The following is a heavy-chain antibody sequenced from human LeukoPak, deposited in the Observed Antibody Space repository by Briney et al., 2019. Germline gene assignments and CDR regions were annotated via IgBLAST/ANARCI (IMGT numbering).Heavy chain of an antibody. CDR2: VSHSGST. D-gene: IGHD5-24*01. CDR3: ARRRDGYNAR. Sequence: PSETLSLTCAVYGGSFSGYYWSWIRQPPGKGLEWIGEVSHSGSTNYNPSLKSRVTISVDTSKNQFSLKLNSVTAADTAVYYCARRRDGYNARWGQGTLVTVSS. CDR1: GGSFSGYY. V-gene: IGHV4-34*01. J-gene: IGHJ4*02.